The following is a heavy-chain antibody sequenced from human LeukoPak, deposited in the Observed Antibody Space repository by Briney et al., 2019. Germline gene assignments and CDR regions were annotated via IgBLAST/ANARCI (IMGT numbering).Heavy chain of an antibody. J-gene: IGHJ5*02. CDR2: INPNSGGT. CDR3: ARDGQGSDNWFDP. D-gene: IGHD3-10*01. V-gene: IGHV1-2*02. Sequence: GASVKVSCKASGYTFTGYYMHWLRQSAGQGLEWMRWINPNSGGTNYAQKFQGRVTMTRDTSISTAYMELSRLRSDDTAVYYCARDGQGSDNWFDPWGQGTLVTVSS. CDR1: GYTFTGYY.